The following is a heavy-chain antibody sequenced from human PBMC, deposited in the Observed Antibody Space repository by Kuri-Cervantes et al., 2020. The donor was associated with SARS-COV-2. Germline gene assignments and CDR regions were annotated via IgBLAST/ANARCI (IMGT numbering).Heavy chain of an antibody. CDR2: IIPIFGTA. CDR3: AREGDCSSTSCPLPPDV. V-gene: IGHV1-69*05. CDR1: GGTFSSYA. Sequence: SVKVSCKASGGTFSSYAISWVRQAPGQGLEWMGGIIPIFGTANYAQKFQGRATITTDESTSTAYMELSRLRSDDTAVYYCAREGDCSSTSCPLPPDVWGKGTTVTVSS. J-gene: IGHJ6*04. D-gene: IGHD2-2*01.